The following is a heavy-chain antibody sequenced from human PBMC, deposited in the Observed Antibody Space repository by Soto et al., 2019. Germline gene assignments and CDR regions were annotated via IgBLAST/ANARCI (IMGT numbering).Heavy chain of an antibody. Sequence: GGSLRLSCASSGFTFISYAMSLVRQAPGKGLEWVSVISGSDGSTYYADSVKGRFTISRDNSKNTLNLQMNSLRAEDTAVYYCARRSSSWYFDYWGQGTLVTVSS. D-gene: IGHD6-13*01. J-gene: IGHJ4*02. CDR2: ISGSDGST. CDR1: GFTFISYA. CDR3: ARRSSSWYFDY. V-gene: IGHV3-23*01.